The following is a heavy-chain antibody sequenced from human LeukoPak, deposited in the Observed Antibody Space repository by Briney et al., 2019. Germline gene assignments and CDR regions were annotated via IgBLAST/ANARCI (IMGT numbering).Heavy chain of an antibody. CDR3: ARYYFDP. J-gene: IGHJ5*02. D-gene: IGHD3-10*01. Sequence: SVTLSLTCAVYGGSFSGYYWSWIPQPPGKGLEWIGEINHSGSTNYNPSLKSRVTISVDTSKNQFSLKLSSVTAADTAVYYCARYYFDPWGQGTLVTVSS. CDR2: INHSGST. CDR1: GGSFSGYY. V-gene: IGHV4-34*01.